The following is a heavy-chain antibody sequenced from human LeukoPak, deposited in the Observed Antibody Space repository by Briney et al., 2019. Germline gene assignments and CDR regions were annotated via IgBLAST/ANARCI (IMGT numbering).Heavy chain of an antibody. D-gene: IGHD4-17*01. CDR2: IKSKSDGGTT. CDR3: ATEYYGAYNF. CDR1: GFTFNNAW. J-gene: IGHJ4*02. V-gene: IGHV3-15*01. Sequence: GGSLRLSCSASGFTFNNAWMSGVRQAPGKGLEWVGRIKSKSDGGTTDYAAPVKGRFTISRADSKNTLYLQMNSLKTEDTAVYFCATEYYGAYNFWGQGTLVTVSS.